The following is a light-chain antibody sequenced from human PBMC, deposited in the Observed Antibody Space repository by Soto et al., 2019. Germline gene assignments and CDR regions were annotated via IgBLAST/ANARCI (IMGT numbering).Light chain of an antibody. CDR1: ESVSTN. CDR3: QQYGSSPET. V-gene: IGKV3-20*01. CDR2: GAS. Sequence: EVVMTQSPATLSVSPGERATLSCRASESVSTNLAWYQQKAGQAPRLLIYGASSRATGIPDRFSGSGSGTDFTLTISRLEPEDFAVYYCQQYGSSPETFGQGTKVDI. J-gene: IGKJ1*01.